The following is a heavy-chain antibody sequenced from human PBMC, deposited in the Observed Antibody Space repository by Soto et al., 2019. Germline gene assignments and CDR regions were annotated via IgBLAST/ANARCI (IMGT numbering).Heavy chain of an antibody. V-gene: IGHV3-33*01. Sequence: QVQLVESGGGVVQPGRSLRLSCAASGFTFSSYGMHWVRQAPGKGLEWVAVIWYDGSNKYYADSVKGRFTISRDNSKNTLYLQMNSLRAEETAVYYCARDPEDGDYYHGMDVWGQGTTVTVSS. CDR2: IWYDGSNK. CDR3: ARDPEDGDYYHGMDV. J-gene: IGHJ6*02. CDR1: GFTFSSYG. D-gene: IGHD4-17*01.